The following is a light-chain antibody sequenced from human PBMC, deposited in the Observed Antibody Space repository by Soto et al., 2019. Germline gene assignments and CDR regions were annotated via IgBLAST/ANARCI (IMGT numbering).Light chain of an antibody. Sequence: QSALTQPASVSGSPGQSITISCTGTSSDVWSYNLVSWYQQHPGKAPKLLIYEGSKRPSGVSNRFSGSKSGNTASLTISGLQAEDEADYYCCSYAGSSTFVVFGGVTKVTVL. V-gene: IGLV2-23*03. CDR2: EGS. J-gene: IGLJ2*01. CDR1: SSDVWSYNL. CDR3: CSYAGSSTFVV.